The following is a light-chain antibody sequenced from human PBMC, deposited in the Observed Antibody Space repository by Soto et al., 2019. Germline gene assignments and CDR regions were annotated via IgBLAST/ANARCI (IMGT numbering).Light chain of an antibody. CDR3: QQYGSSPWT. CDR1: QSVSSSY. Sequence: EIVLKQSPGTLSLSQGEIATLSCRASQSVSSSYLAWYQQKPGQAPRLLMYGASTRATGIPARFSASGSGTDFTLTISRLEPEDFAVYYCQQYGSSPWTFGQGTKVDIK. J-gene: IGKJ1*01. CDR2: GAS. V-gene: IGKV3-20*01.